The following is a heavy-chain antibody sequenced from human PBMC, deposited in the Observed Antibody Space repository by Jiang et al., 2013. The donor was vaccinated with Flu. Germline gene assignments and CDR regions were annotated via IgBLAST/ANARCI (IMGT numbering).Heavy chain of an antibody. CDR3: ARSGDSSGYYYSGDLPPGDY. J-gene: IGHJ4*02. Sequence: QLVESGGGVVQPGRSLRLSCAASGFTFSSYAMHWVRQAPGKGLEWVAVISYDGSNKYYADSVKGRFTISRDNSKNTLYLQMNSLRAEDTAVYYCARSGDSSGYYYSGDLPPGDYWGQGTLVTVSS. D-gene: IGHD3-22*01. V-gene: IGHV3-30-3*01. CDR1: GFTFSSYA. CDR2: ISYDGSNK.